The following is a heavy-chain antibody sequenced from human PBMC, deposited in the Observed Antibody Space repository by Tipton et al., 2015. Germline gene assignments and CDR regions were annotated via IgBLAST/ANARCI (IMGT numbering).Heavy chain of an antibody. V-gene: IGHV4-61*01. CDR3: ARDLEHGMDV. Sequence: LRLSCSVSGGFVTSGSYYWSWIRQPPGKGLEWIGYISYTETSHYNPSLKSRVTISVDTSKNEFSLKLRSVTAADTAVYYCARDLEHGMDVWGQGTTVTVSS. D-gene: IGHD3-3*01. J-gene: IGHJ6*02. CDR1: GGFVTSGSYY. CDR2: ISYTETS.